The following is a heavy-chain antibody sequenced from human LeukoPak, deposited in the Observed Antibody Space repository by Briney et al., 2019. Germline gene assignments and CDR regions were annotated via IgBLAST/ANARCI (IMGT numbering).Heavy chain of an antibody. J-gene: IGHJ4*02. Sequence: GGSLRLSCSASKFTFSHYGMQWVRQAPGKGLEWVAVISGDGSIKIYADSVKGRFTLSRGNSINTVDLQMNGLRAEDTAVYYCVKEYHSRGFGAYFDYWGQGTLVTVSS. V-gene: IGHV3-30*18. CDR1: KFTFSHYG. CDR3: VKEYHSRGFGAYFDY. CDR2: ISGDGSIK. D-gene: IGHD3-3*01.